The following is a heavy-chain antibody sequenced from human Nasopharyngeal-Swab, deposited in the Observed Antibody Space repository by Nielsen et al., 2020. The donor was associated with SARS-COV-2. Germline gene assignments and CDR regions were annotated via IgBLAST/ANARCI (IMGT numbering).Heavy chain of an antibody. V-gene: IGHV4-39*01. D-gene: IGHD3-22*01. CDR3: AKQYYYDSSGYDPRSYYFDY. CDR2: IYYSGST. J-gene: IGHJ4*02. Sequence: SETLSLTCTVSGGSISSSSYYWGWIRQPPGKGLEWIGSIYYSGSTYYNPSLKSRVTISVDTSKNQFSLKLSSVTAADTAVYYCAKQYYYDSSGYDPRSYYFDYWSQGTLVTVSS. CDR1: GGSISSSSYY.